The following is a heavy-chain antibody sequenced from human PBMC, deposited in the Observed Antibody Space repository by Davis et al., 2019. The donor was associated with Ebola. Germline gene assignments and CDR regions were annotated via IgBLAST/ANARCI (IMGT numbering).Heavy chain of an antibody. CDR3: ARGAKQWLATMDV. CDR1: GGSISSYY. Sequence: MPGGSLRLSCIVSGGSISSYYWSWIRQPPGKGLEWIGYIYHSGSTNYNPSLKSRVTISVDTSKNQFSLKLSSVTAADTAVYYCARGAKQWLATMDVWGQGTTVTVSS. D-gene: IGHD6-19*01. CDR2: IYHSGST. J-gene: IGHJ6*02. V-gene: IGHV4-59*12.